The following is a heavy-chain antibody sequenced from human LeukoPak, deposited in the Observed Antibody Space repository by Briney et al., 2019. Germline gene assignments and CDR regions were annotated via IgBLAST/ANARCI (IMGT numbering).Heavy chain of an antibody. CDR3: ARALTTDLSGRWFDP. CDR1: GFIFSHYW. Sequence: PGGSLRLSCKGSGFIFSHYWMSWLRQAPGKEPEWVAIIKLFGDEQYYGDSVKGRFIISRDNARNLLYLQMHSLRADDTAMYYCARALTTDLSGRWFDPWGQGTLVTVSS. CDR2: IKLFGDEQ. D-gene: IGHD4-17*01. V-gene: IGHV3-7*01. J-gene: IGHJ5*02.